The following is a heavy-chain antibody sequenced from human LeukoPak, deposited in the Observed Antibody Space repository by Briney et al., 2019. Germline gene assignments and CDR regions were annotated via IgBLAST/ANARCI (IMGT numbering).Heavy chain of an antibody. Sequence: GRFLRLPCAASGFTFSSYGMHWVRQAPGKGLEWVAVISYDGSNKYYADSVKGRFTISRDNSKNTLYLQMNSLRAEDTAVYYCAKDSHTGAPFDYWGQGTLVTVSS. CDR1: GFTFSSYG. D-gene: IGHD1-14*01. CDR2: ISYDGSNK. J-gene: IGHJ4*02. V-gene: IGHV3-30*18. CDR3: AKDSHTGAPFDY.